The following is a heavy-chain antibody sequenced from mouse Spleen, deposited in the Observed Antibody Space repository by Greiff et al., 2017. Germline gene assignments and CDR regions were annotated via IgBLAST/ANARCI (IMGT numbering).Heavy chain of an antibody. J-gene: IGHJ1*01. CDR2: IDPSDSYT. Sequence: QVQLQQPGAELVMPGASVKLSCKASGYTFTSYWMHWVKQRPGQGLEWIGEIDPSDSYTNYNQKFKGKATLTVDKSSSTAYMQLSSLTSDDSAVYYCARPMKGYFDVWGAGTTVTVSS. CDR1: GYTFTSYW. V-gene: IGHV1-69*01. CDR3: ARPMKGYFDV. D-gene: IGHD2-3*01.